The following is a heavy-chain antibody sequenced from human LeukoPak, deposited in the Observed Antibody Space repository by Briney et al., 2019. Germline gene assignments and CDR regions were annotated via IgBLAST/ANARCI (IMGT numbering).Heavy chain of an antibody. CDR3: AKGFLSRKYFDY. CDR2: ISAYNTNT. D-gene: IGHD2/OR15-2a*01. Sequence: ASVKVSCKASGYTFTNYGISWVRQAPGQGLEWMGWISAYNTNTKYAQKIQGRVAMTTDTSTSTAYMELRSLRSDDTAVYYCAKGFLSRKYFDYWGQGTLVTVSS. V-gene: IGHV1-18*01. J-gene: IGHJ4*02. CDR1: GYTFTNYG.